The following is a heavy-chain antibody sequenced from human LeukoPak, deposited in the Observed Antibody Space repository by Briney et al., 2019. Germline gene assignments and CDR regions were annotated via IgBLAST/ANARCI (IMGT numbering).Heavy chain of an antibody. CDR2: INPNSGGT. V-gene: IGHV1-2*02. D-gene: IGHD3/OR15-3a*01. Sequence: ASVKVSCKASGYTFTGYYMHWVRQAPGQGLEWMGWINPNSGGTNYAQKFQGRVTMTRDTSISTAYMELSRLRAEDTAVYYCAKVPLRTGLKYFDYWGQGTLVTVSS. J-gene: IGHJ4*02. CDR1: GYTFTGYY. CDR3: AKVPLRTGLKYFDY.